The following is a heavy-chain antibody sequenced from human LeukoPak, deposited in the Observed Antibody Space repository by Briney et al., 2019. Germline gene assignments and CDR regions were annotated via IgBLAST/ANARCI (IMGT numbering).Heavy chain of an antibody. CDR3: ARAYYSDITDYPYIGY. D-gene: IGHD3-22*01. CDR1: GFTFSNHW. CDR2: ISTDGRTA. V-gene: IGHV3-74*03. J-gene: IGHJ4*02. Sequence: GGPQRLSCAVSGFTFSNHWMLWVPHAPGKGLVWVSRISTDGRTATYADSVMGRFTISRDNAKNTLSLQVNSLRAENTAVYYCARAYYSDITDYPYIGYCGQGLLVIVTA.